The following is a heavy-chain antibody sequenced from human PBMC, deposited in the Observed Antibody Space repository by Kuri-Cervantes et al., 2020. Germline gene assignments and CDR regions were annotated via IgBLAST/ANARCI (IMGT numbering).Heavy chain of an antibody. V-gene: IGHV3-33*01. CDR1: GFTFSVYG. CDR3: ARDGGSTSWCLFEY. CDR2: IWSDGSNK. D-gene: IGHD6-13*01. Sequence: SLKISCAASGFTFSVYGMHWVRQAPGKGLEWVAVIWSDGSNKNYADSVKGRFTISRDDSKNMLYLQMNSLRAEDTAVYYCARDGGSTSWCLFEYWGQGTLVTVSS. J-gene: IGHJ4*02.